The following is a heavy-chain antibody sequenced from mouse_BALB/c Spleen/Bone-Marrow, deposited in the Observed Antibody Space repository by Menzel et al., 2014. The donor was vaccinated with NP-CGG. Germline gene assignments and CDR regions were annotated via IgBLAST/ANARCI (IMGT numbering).Heavy chain of an antibody. CDR2: ILPGSGTT. CDR1: GYTFSSYW. V-gene: IGHV1-9*01. D-gene: IGHD2-2*01. Sequence: QVQLKDSGAELMKPGASVKISCKATGYTFSSYWIEWVKQRPGHGLEWIGEILPGSGTTNYNENFKGKATFTADTSSNTSYMQLSSLTSEDSAFNYCVYRGGYGGYFDVWGAGTTVTVSS. CDR3: VYRGGYGGYFDV. J-gene: IGHJ1*01.